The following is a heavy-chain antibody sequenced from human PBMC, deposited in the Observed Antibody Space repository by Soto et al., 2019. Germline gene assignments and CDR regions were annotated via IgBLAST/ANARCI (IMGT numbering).Heavy chain of an antibody. Sequence: SETLSLTCTVPGGSVNIGTYYWSWIRQPPGKGLEWIGFIHYSGSTNYNPSLKSRVTMSVDKSKNQFSLKLSSVTAADTAVYYCAGVGRYYDSSGYYFQHWGQGTLVTVSS. CDR2: IHYSGST. V-gene: IGHV4-61*01. CDR1: GGSVNIGTYY. J-gene: IGHJ1*01. CDR3: AGVGRYYDSSGYYFQH. D-gene: IGHD3-22*01.